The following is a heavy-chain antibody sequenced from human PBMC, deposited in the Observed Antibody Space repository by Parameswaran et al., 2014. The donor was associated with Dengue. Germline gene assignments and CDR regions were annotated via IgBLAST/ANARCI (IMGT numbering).Heavy chain of an antibody. V-gene: IGHV3-21*01. J-gene: IGHJ4*02. CDR3: ARDPHYSNYIFAY. Sequence: WIRQPPGKGLEWVSSISSSSSYIYYADSVKGRFTISRDNAKNSLYLQMNSLRAEDTAVYYCARDPHYSNYIFAYWGQGTLVTVSS. D-gene: IGHD4-11*01. CDR2: ISSSSSYI.